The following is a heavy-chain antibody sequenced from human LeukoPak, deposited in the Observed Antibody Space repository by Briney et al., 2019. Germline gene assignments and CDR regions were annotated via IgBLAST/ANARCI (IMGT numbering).Heavy chain of an antibody. CDR3: ARSPAFLVVPAAILWFDP. CDR1: GGSISSGGYY. V-gene: IGHV4-31*03. CDR2: IYYSGST. D-gene: IGHD2-2*02. Sequence: PSETLSLTCTVSGGSISSGGYYWSWIRQHPGKGLEWIGYIYYSGSTYYNPSLKSRVTISVGTSKNQFSLKLSSVTAADTAVYYCARSPAFLVVPAAILWFDPWGQGTLVTVSS. J-gene: IGHJ5*02.